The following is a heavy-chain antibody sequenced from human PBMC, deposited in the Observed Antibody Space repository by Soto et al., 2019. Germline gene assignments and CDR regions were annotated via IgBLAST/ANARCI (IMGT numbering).Heavy chain of an antibody. CDR2: INVDNGET. CDR3: ARWISGRYSDWFDP. Sequence: QVQLVQSGAEVKKPGASVKVSCKASGYNFMRYGFTWVRQAPGQGLEWMGWINVDNGETKYPQKIQGRVTMTTDTSTSTVYMELRSLKSDDTAVYYCARWISGRYSDWFDPWGHGTRVTVSS. D-gene: IGHD1-26*01. V-gene: IGHV1-18*04. CDR1: GYNFMRYG. J-gene: IGHJ5*02.